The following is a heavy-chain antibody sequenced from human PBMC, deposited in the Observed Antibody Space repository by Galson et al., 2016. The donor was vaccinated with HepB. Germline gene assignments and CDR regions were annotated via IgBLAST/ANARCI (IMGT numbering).Heavy chain of an antibody. V-gene: IGHV3-30*03. Sequence: SLRLSCAVSGFTFSRYGTHWVRQAPGKGLEWVAVISYNGENKFYEESMKGRFTISRDNSKNTMYLQLDSLRVADTAIYYCARDRSAYSSAFDMWGRGTMVTVSS. CDR2: ISYNGENK. CDR3: ARDRSAYSSAFDM. J-gene: IGHJ3*02. D-gene: IGHD3-3*01. CDR1: GFTFSRYG.